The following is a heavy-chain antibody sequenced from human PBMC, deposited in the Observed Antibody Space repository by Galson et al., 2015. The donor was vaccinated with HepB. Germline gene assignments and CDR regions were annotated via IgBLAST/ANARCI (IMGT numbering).Heavy chain of an antibody. J-gene: IGHJ4*02. Sequence: SLRLSCAASGFTFSRHGMTWGLQAPGEGRECVSAFGVRGTTDYAESVKGRCTMSRDNSKNMLYLQMNNLRAEDTAVYYCAKGTTDIDYWGQGTLVTVSS. CDR3: AKGTTDIDY. CDR2: FGVRGTT. V-gene: IGHV3-23*01. D-gene: IGHD1-1*01. CDR1: GFTFSRHG.